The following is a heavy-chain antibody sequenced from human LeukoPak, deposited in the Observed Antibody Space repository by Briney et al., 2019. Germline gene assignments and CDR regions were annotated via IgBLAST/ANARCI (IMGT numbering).Heavy chain of an antibody. V-gene: IGHV3-7*01. CDR3: ARELVYYRSGLDY. CDR2: IKQDGSEK. J-gene: IGHJ4*01. Sequence: PGGSLRLSCAASGFTFSSYWMSWVRQAPGKGLEWVASIKQDGSEKYYVGSVKGRFTISRDNAKNSLYLQMNSLRAEDTAVYYCARELVYYRSGLDYWGHGTLVTVSS. CDR1: GFTFSSYW. D-gene: IGHD3-10*01.